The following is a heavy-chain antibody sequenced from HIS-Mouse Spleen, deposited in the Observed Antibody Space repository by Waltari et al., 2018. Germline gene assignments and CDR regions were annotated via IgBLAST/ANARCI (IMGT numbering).Heavy chain of an antibody. CDR2: IYYSGST. Sequence: QVQLQESGPGLVKPSQTLSLTCTVSGGSISCGGYYWSWIRQHPGKGLEWIGYIYYSGSTYYTPSLKSRVTMSVDTSKNQFSLKLSSVTAADTAVYYCARALVVAATPDAFDIWGQGTMVTVSS. CDR3: ARALVVAATPDAFDI. V-gene: IGHV4-31*03. J-gene: IGHJ3*02. CDR1: GGSISCGGYY. D-gene: IGHD2-15*01.